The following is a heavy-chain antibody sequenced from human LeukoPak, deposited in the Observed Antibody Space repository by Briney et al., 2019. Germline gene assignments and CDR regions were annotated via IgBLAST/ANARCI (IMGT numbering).Heavy chain of an antibody. CDR3: ARMYSSSWITQSRYFDY. CDR2: INPSGGST. CDR1: GYTFTSYY. D-gene: IGHD6-13*01. Sequence: VASVKVSCKAPGYTFTSYYIHWVRQAPGQGLEWMGIINPSGGSTSYAQKFQGRVTMTRDMSTTTVYMELSSLRSDDTAVYYCARMYSSSWITQSRYFDYWGQGTLVTVSS. J-gene: IGHJ4*02. V-gene: IGHV1-46*01.